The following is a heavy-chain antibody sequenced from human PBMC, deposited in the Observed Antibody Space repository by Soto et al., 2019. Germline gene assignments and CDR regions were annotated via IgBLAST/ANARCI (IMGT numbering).Heavy chain of an antibody. CDR3: AKARDGDYAFDAFDV. CDR2: ISGSGGST. Sequence: EVQLLESGGGLVQPGGSLRLSCAASGFTFSSYAMSWVRQAPGKGLEWVSAISGSGGSTYYADSVKGRFTISRANSKNTLYVQMNSLRAEDTAVYYCAKARDGDYAFDAFDVWGPGTMVTVSS. CDR1: GFTFSSYA. J-gene: IGHJ3*01. D-gene: IGHD4-17*01. V-gene: IGHV3-23*01.